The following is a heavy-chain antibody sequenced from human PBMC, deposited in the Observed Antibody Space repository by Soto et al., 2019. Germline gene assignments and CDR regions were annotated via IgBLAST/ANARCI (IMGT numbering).Heavy chain of an antibody. D-gene: IGHD2-15*01. CDR1: GGSFSGYY. V-gene: IGHV4-34*01. CDR3: ARGRSNIVVVVAATQSYYMDV. J-gene: IGHJ6*03. Sequence: PSETLSLTCAVYGGSFSGYYWSWIRQPPGKGLEWIGEINHSGSTNYNPSLKSRVTISVDTSKNQFSLKLSSVTAADTAVYYCARGRSNIVVVVAATQSYYMDVWGKGPTVTVSS. CDR2: INHSGST.